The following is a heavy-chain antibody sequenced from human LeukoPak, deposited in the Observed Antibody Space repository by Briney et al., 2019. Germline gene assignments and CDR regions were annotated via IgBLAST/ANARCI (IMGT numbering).Heavy chain of an antibody. V-gene: IGHV1-69*05. Sequence: SVKVSCKAAGGTFSSYTITWVRQAPGQGLEWMGGIMPLFNTPNYAQQFQSRVTMTTDESTSTAYLELSSLRFEDTAMYYCARVDRSHFYLDVWGKGTTVTVSS. CDR1: GGTFSSYT. CDR3: ARVDRSHFYLDV. J-gene: IGHJ6*03. CDR2: IMPLFNTP.